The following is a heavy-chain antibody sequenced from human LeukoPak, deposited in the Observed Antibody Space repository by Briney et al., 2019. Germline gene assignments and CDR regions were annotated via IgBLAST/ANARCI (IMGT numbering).Heavy chain of an antibody. Sequence: PGGSLRLSCAASGFTSSSYAMSWVRQAPGKVLEWVSAISGSGASTYYADSVKGRFTISRDNSKNTLYLQMNSLRAEDTAVYYCAKDQGDYGDLYFDYWGQGTLVTVSS. V-gene: IGHV3-23*01. J-gene: IGHJ4*02. CDR1: GFTSSSYA. D-gene: IGHD4-17*01. CDR2: ISGSGAST. CDR3: AKDQGDYGDLYFDY.